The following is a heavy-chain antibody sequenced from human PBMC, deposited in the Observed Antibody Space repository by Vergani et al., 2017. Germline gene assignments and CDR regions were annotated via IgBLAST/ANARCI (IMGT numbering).Heavy chain of an antibody. CDR1: GYSISSGYF. CDR3: ARKRDCASYFDY. V-gene: IGHV4-38-2*01. Sequence: QVQMQESGPGLVKPSETLSLTCAVSGYSISSGYFWGWIRQPPGKVMEWIGSVYHGGRTSFNPSFKSRVTISVDTSKNQFFLRLSSVTAADTAIYYCARKRDCASYFDYWGQGTLVTVSS. J-gene: IGHJ4*02. CDR2: VYHGGRT. D-gene: IGHD2-21*02.